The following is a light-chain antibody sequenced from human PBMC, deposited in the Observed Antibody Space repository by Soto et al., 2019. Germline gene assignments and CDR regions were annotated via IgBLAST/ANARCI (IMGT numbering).Light chain of an antibody. CDR2: EVI. V-gene: IGLV2-14*01. J-gene: IGLJ1*01. CDR3: GSWDSSLSAYV. Sequence: QSALTQSASVSGSPGQSITIPCTGTSSDVGGYDYVSWYQQHPGKVPKLIIYEVIKRPSGVSHRFSGSKSGNTASLTISGLQTGDEADYYCGSWDSSLSAYVFGTGTKLTVL. CDR1: SSDVGGYDY.